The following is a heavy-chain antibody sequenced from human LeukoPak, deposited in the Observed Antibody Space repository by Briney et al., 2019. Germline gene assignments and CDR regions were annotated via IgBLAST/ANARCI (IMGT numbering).Heavy chain of an antibody. V-gene: IGHV3-23*01. D-gene: IGHD5-24*01. J-gene: IGHJ3*02. CDR3: AREMATITYAFDI. CDR2: ISESGGTR. CDR1: GFTFSSYA. Sequence: GGSLRLSCAASGFTFSSYAMSWVRQAPGKGLEWVSAISESGGTRNYVDSVKGRFTISRDNSKNTLYLQMSSLRAEDTAVYYCAREMATITYAFDIWGQGTMVTVSS.